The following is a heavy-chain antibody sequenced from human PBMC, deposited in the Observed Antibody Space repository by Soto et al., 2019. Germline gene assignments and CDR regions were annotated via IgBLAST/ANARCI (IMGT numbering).Heavy chain of an antibody. CDR1: GGSISSSRSY. Sequence: SETLSLTCNVSGGSISSSRSYWAWFRQPPGKELEWIANIYYAGNTYYNPSLKSRVTISADTSKNLFSLKLSSVTAADTAVYFCARARVTGNFPHWGQGTLVTVSS. CDR3: ARARVTGNFPH. CDR2: IYYAGNT. V-gene: IGHV4-39*07. D-gene: IGHD3-10*01. J-gene: IGHJ1*01.